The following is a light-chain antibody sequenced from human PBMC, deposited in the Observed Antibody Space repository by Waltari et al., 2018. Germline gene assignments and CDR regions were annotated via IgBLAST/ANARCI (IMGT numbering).Light chain of an antibody. CDR2: TAS. V-gene: IGKV1-39*01. CDR3: QQSYSALEYT. CDR1: QYIDTF. J-gene: IGKJ2*01. Sequence: DIQMTQSPSSLSASVGDRVTITCRASQYIDTFLNWYQQKSGKAPELLLYTASTLHSGVSSRFSGSGSGTDFTLTISSLQPEDFATYYCQQSYSALEYTFGQGTKLEIK.